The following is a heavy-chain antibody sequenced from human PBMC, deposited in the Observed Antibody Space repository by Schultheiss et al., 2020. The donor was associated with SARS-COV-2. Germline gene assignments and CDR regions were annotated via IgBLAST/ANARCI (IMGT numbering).Heavy chain of an antibody. CDR3: ARYQYCSGGSCYVLNKLNKTPNFDY. CDR1: GGSISSYY. Sequence: SETLSLTCTVSGGSISSYYWSWIRQPPGKGLEWIGYIYYSGSTNYNPSLKSRVTISVDKSKNQFSLNLSSVTAADTAVYYCARYQYCSGGSCYVLNKLNKTPNFDYWGQGTLVTVSS. J-gene: IGHJ4*02. V-gene: IGHV4-59*12. CDR2: IYYSGST. D-gene: IGHD2-15*01.